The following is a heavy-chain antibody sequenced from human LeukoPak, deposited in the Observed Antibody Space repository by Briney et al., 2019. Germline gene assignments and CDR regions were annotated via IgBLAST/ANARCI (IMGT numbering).Heavy chain of an antibody. Sequence: ASVKVSCKASGYTFTGYHMHWVRQAPGQGLEWMGWINPNSGGTNYAQKFQGRVTMTRDTSISTAYMELSRLRSDDTAVYYCARMTRYSSMVGIDYWGQGTLVTVSS. D-gene: IGHD6-13*01. CDR1: GYTFTGYH. V-gene: IGHV1-2*02. J-gene: IGHJ4*02. CDR3: ARMTRYSSMVGIDY. CDR2: INPNSGGT.